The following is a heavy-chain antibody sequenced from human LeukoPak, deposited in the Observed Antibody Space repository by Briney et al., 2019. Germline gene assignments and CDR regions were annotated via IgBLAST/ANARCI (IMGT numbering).Heavy chain of an antibody. CDR2: IYYSGST. CDR3: ASFHTDEKVGATDY. D-gene: IGHD1-26*01. V-gene: IGHV4-39*07. CDR1: GGSISSSSYY. Sequence: PSETLSLTCTVSGGSISSSSYYWGLIRQPPGKGLEWIGSIYYSGSTYYNPSLKSRVTISVDTSKNQFSLKLSSVTAADTAVYYCASFHTDEKVGATDYWGQGTLVTVPS. J-gene: IGHJ4*02.